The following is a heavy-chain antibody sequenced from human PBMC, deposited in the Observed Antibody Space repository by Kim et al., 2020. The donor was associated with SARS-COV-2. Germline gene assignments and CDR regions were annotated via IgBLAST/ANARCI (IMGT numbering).Heavy chain of an antibody. J-gene: IGHJ6*02. CDR2: IYHSGST. CDR3: ARDDYYGDYLPPYGMDV. V-gene: IGHV4-38-2*02. Sequence: SETLSLTCTVSGYSISSGYYWGWIRQPPGKGLEWIGSIYHSGSTYYNPSLKSRVTISVDTSKNQFSLKLSSVTAADTAVYYCARDDYYGDYLPPYGMDVWGQGTTVTVSS. CDR1: GYSISSGYY. D-gene: IGHD4-17*01.